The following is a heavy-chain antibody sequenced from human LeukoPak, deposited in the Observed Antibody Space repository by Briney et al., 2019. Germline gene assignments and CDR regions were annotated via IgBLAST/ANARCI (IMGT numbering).Heavy chain of an antibody. CDR2: ISGSGGST. Sequence: PGGSLRLSCAASGFTFSSYAMSWVRQAPGKGLEWVSAISGSGGSTYYADSVKGRFTISRDNYKNTLYLQMNSRRAEDTAVYYCAKVIDSYASLDYWGQGTLVTVSS. CDR3: AKVIDSYASLDY. CDR1: GFTFSSYA. D-gene: IGHD5-18*01. J-gene: IGHJ4*02. V-gene: IGHV3-23*01.